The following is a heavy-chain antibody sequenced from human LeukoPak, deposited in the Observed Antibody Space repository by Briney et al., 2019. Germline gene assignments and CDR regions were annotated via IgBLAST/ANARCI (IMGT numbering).Heavy chain of an antibody. J-gene: IGHJ4*02. Sequence: GGSLRLSCAASGFTFDEYAMHWVRQAPGKRLEWVSLISGDGGSTYYADSVKGRFTISRDNSKNSLYLQMNSLRTEDTALYYCAKPPWGYSYSLDYWGQGTLVTVSS. CDR3: AKPPWGYSYSLDY. V-gene: IGHV3-43*02. CDR1: GFTFDEYA. CDR2: ISGDGGST. D-gene: IGHD5-18*01.